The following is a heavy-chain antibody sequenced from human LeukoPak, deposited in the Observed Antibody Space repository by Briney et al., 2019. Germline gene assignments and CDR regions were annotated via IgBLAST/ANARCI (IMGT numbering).Heavy chain of an antibody. V-gene: IGHV1-69*04. CDR1: GYTFTLYY. Sequence: GASVKVSCKGSGYTFTLYYITWVRQAPGQGLEWMGRIIPILGIANYAQKFQGRVTITADKSTSTAYMELSSLRSEDTAVYYCAREFPIDYYDSSGYYSDAFDIWGQGTMVTVSS. D-gene: IGHD3-22*01. CDR3: AREFPIDYYDSSGYYSDAFDI. J-gene: IGHJ3*02. CDR2: IIPILGIA.